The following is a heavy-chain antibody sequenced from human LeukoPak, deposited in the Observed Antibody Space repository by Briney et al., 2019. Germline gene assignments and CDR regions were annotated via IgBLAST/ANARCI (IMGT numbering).Heavy chain of an antibody. D-gene: IGHD3-10*01. J-gene: IGHJ4*02. Sequence: GASVKVSFKASGGTFSSYAISWVRQAPGQGLGWMGGIIPIFGTANYAQKFQGRVTITADKSTSTAYMELSSLRSEDTAVYYCARGNGEYYYGSGFDYWGQGTLVTVS. CDR1: GGTFSSYA. V-gene: IGHV1-69*06. CDR3: ARGNGEYYYGSGFDY. CDR2: IIPIFGTA.